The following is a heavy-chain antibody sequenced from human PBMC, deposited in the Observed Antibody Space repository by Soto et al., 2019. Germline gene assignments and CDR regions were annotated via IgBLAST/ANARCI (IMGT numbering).Heavy chain of an antibody. CDR3: AREVGRGSGSYYLDY. CDR1: GFTFSMYW. J-gene: IGHJ4*02. V-gene: IGHV3-74*03. CDR2: INGDGTDT. D-gene: IGHD3-16*01. Sequence: EVQLVESGGGLVQPGGSLRLSCAASGFTFSMYWMHWVRQAPGKGLLWVSRINGDGTDTTYADSVKGRFTISSDNAKKTVYMQMNGLRAEDTAVYYCAREVGRGSGSYYLDYWGQETLVTVSS.